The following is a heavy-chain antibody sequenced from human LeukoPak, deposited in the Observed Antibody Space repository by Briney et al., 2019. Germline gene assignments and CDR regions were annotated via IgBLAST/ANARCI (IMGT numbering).Heavy chain of an antibody. CDR1: GGSISSSSYY. V-gene: IGHV4-39*07. CDR2: IYHSGST. CDR3: ARVIPDFDP. D-gene: IGHD2/OR15-2a*01. Sequence: SETLSLTCTVSGGSISSSSYYWGWIRQPPGKGLEWIGSIYHSGSTYYNPSLKSRVTISVDTSKTQFSLKLSSVTAADTAVYYCARVIPDFDPWGQGTLVTVSS. J-gene: IGHJ5*02.